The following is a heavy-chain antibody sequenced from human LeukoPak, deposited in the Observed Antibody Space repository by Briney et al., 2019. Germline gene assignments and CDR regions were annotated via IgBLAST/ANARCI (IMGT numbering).Heavy chain of an antibody. V-gene: IGHV1-2*02. D-gene: IGHD3-22*01. Sequence: GASVKLSCKTSGYTFTGYYMHWVRQAPGQGLEWMGWINPNTGGTNYAQKFQGRVTMTSDTSISTAYMELSSLRSDDTAVYYCARAPMIVVVFPPRLDFWGQGTLVTVSS. CDR2: INPNTGGT. J-gene: IGHJ4*02. CDR1: GYTFTGYY. CDR3: ARAPMIVVVFPPRLDF.